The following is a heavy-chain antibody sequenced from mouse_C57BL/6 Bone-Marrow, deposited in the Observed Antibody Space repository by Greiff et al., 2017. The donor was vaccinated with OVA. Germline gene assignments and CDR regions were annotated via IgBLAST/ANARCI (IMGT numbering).Heavy chain of an antibody. CDR3: TRGYSNYYAMDY. D-gene: IGHD2-5*01. CDR1: GYTFTDYE. CDR2: IAPETGGT. J-gene: IGHJ4*01. Sequence: QVQLKESGAELVRPGASVTLSCKASGYTFTDYEMHWVKQTPVHGLEWIGAIAPETGGTAYNQKFKGKALLTADKSSSTAYMELRSLTSEDSAVYYCTRGYSNYYAMDYWGQGTSVTVSS. V-gene: IGHV1-15*01.